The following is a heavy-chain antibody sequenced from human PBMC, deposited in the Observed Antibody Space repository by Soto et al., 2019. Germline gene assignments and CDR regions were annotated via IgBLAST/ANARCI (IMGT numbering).Heavy chain of an antibody. CDR2: ISSSSSTK. D-gene: IGHD2-15*01. V-gene: IGHV3-48*01. J-gene: IGHJ4*02. CDR1: GFTFSSYA. Sequence: PGGSLRLSCAASGFTFSSYAMHWVRQAPGKGLEWVSYISSSSSTKFYADSVKGRFTISRDNARNSLYLQMNSLRAEDTAVYYCARDIDGGGQGTLVTVSS. CDR3: ARDIDG.